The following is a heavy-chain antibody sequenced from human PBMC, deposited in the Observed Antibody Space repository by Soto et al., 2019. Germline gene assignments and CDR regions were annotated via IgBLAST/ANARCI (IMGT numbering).Heavy chain of an antibody. J-gene: IGHJ3*02. D-gene: IGHD3-22*01. V-gene: IGHV3-33*01. CDR3: ARDKGHYDSSGYRRAFDI. CDR2: IWYDGSNK. Sequence: GGSLRLSCAASGFTFSSYGMHWVRQAPGKGLERVAVIWYDGSNKYYADSVKGRFTISRDNSKNTLYLQMNSLRAEDTAVYYCARDKGHYDSSGYRRAFDIWGQGTMVTVSS. CDR1: GFTFSSYG.